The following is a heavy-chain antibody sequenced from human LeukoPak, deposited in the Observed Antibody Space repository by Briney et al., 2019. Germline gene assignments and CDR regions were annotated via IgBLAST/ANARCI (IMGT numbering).Heavy chain of an antibody. CDR2: INSDGSST. CDR3: APHLSVVVPGAQYGMDV. Sequence: GGPLRLSCGASGFTFSSFWMHWVRQAPPKGLVWVSRINSDGSSTSYEDSVKGRFTISRDNAKNMLYLQMNSLRAEDTAVYYCAPHLSVVVPGAQYGMDVWGQGTTVTVSS. V-gene: IGHV3-74*01. CDR1: GFTFSSFW. J-gene: IGHJ6*02. D-gene: IGHD2-2*01.